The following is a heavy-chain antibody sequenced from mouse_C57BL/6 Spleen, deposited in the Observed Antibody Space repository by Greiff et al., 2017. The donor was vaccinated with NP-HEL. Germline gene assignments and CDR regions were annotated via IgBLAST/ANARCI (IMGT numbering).Heavy chain of an antibody. J-gene: IGHJ4*01. CDR2: IDPSDSET. CDR1: GYTFTSYW. D-gene: IGHD2-1*01. Sequence: QVQLKQPGAELVRPGSSVKLSCKASGYTFTSYWMHWVKQRPIQGLEWIGNIDPSDSETHYNQKFKDKATLTVDKSSSTAYMRLSSLTSEDSAVYYCARWGNYGAMDYWGQGTSVTVSS. V-gene: IGHV1-52*01. CDR3: ARWGNYGAMDY.